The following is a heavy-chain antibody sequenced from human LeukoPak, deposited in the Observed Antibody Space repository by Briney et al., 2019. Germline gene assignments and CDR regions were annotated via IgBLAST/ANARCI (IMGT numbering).Heavy chain of an antibody. D-gene: IGHD5-24*01. V-gene: IGHV1-69*13. Sequence: ASVKVSCKASGGTFSSYAISWVRQAPGQGLEWMGGIIPIFGTANYAQKFQGRVTITAAESTSTAYMELSSLRSEDTAVYYCARVRDGYGSLDAFDIWGQGTMVTVSS. CDR1: GGTFSSYA. CDR3: ARVRDGYGSLDAFDI. CDR2: IIPIFGTA. J-gene: IGHJ3*02.